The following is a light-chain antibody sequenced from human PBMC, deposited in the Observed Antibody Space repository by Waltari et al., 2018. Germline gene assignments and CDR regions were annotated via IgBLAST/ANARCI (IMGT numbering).Light chain of an antibody. Sequence: DIQMTQSPSSLSASVGDTVTITCRASQGISSYLNWFQQKPGKAPKLLIYDAITLHIGVPSRVSGSGSGTEFTRTISSLQTEDFAGYYCLKHKSLPFTFGPGTKL. J-gene: IGKJ3*01. CDR1: QGISSY. CDR2: DAI. CDR3: LKHKSLPFT. V-gene: IGKV1-17*01.